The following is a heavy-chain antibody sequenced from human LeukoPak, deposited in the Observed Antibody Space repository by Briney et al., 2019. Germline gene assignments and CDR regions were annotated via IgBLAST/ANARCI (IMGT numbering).Heavy chain of an antibody. V-gene: IGHV4-38-2*02. D-gene: IGHD6-19*01. CDR1: GYSISSGYY. J-gene: IGHJ4*02. CDR3: ARDNRLVYYFDY. Sequence: SETLSLTCTVSGYSISSGYYWGWIRQPPGKGLEWIGSIYHSGSTYYNPSLKSRVTISVDTSKNQFSLKLSSVTAADTAVYYCARDNRLVYYFDYWGQGTLVTVSS. CDR2: IYHSGST.